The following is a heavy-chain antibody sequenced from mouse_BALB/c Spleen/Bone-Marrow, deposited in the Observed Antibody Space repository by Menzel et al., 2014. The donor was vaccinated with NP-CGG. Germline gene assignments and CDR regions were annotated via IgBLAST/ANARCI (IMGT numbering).Heavy chain of an antibody. Sequence: VQLKESGGGLVQPGGSLKLSCAASGFDFSRYWMSWVRQAPGKGLEWIGEINQDSSTINYTPSLKDKFIISRDNAKNTLYLQMSKVRSEDTALYYCASLHYYGFFAYWGQGTLVTVSA. D-gene: IGHD1-2*01. CDR3: ASLHYYGFFAY. V-gene: IGHV4-1*02. CDR2: INQDSSTI. J-gene: IGHJ3*01. CDR1: GFDFSRYW.